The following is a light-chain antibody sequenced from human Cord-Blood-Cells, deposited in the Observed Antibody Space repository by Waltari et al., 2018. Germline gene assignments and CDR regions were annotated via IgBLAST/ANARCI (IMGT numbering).Light chain of an antibody. V-gene: IGKV3-11*01. CDR3: QQRSNWPT. CDR2: DAS. J-gene: IGKJ4*01. Sequence: EIVLTPSPATLSLSPWDRATLSCRASQSVSSYLAWYQQKPGQAPRLLIYDASNRATGIPARFSGSGSGTDFTLTISSLEPEDFAVYYCQQRSNWPTFGGGTKVEIK. CDR1: QSVSSY.